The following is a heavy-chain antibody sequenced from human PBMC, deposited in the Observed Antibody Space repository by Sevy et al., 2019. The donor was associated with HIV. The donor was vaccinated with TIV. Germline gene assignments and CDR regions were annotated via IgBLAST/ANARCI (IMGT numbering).Heavy chain of an antibody. D-gene: IGHD3-3*01. V-gene: IGHV1-8*01. Sequence: ASVKVSCKASGYTFTSYDINWVRQATGQGLEWMGWMNPNSGNTGYAQKFQGRVTMTRNTSISTAYMELSSLRSEDTAVYYCARRYYDFWGGYYRFGMDVWGQGTTVTVSS. J-gene: IGHJ6*02. CDR3: ARRYYDFWGGYYRFGMDV. CDR2: MNPNSGNT. CDR1: GYTFTSYD.